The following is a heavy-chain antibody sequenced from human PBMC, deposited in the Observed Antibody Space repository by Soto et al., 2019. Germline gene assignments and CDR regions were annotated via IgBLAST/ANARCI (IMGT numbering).Heavy chain of an antibody. D-gene: IGHD4-17*01. J-gene: IGHJ5*02. CDR2: IYYSGST. CDR3: ARRHYGGNFNWFDP. Sequence: SETLSLTCTVSGGSISSGDYYWSWIRQPPGKGLEWIGYIYYSGSTYYNPSLKSRVTISVDTSKNQFSLKLSSVTAADTAVYYCARRHYGGNFNWFDPWGQGTLVTVSS. CDR1: GGSISSGDYY. V-gene: IGHV4-30-4*01.